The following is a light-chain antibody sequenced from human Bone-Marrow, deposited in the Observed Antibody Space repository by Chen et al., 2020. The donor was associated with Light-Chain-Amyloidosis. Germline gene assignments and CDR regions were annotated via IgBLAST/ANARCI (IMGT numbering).Light chain of an antibody. CDR3: QSYQGSSQGV. Sequence: FMLTQPHPVSESPGTPVIISCTRSSGSMATNYVQWYQQRPGSSPTTVIYEDDQRPSGVPDRFSGSIDRSSNSASLTISGLKTEDEADYYCQSYQGSSQGVFGGGTKLTVL. V-gene: IGLV6-57*01. J-gene: IGLJ3*02. CDR2: EDD. CDR1: SGSMATNY.